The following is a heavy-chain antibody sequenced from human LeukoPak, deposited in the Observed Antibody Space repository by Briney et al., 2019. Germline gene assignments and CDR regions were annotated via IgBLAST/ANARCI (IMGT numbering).Heavy chain of an antibody. J-gene: IGHJ4*02. CDR2: INHSGST. V-gene: IGHV4-34*01. D-gene: IGHD6-13*01. CDR1: SGSFSGYS. Sequence: SETLSLTCAVYSGSFSGYSWNWIRQPPGKGLEWIGEINHSGSTNYIPSLKSRVTISVDPSKNQFSLKLSSVTAADTAVYYCARSRIPAPGPTHWGQGTLVTVSS. CDR3: ARSRIPAPGPTH.